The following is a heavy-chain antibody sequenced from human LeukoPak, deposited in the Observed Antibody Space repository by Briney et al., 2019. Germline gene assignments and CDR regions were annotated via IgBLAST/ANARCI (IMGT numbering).Heavy chain of an antibody. CDR3: AIGVVVVAALDY. Sequence: PSETLSLTCAVYGGSFSGYYWSWIRQPPGKGLEWIGEINHSGSTNYNPSLKGRVTISVDTSKNQSSLKLSSVTAADTAVYYCAIGVVVVAALDYWGQGTLVTVSS. V-gene: IGHV4-34*01. D-gene: IGHD2-15*01. J-gene: IGHJ4*02. CDR1: GGSFSGYY. CDR2: INHSGST.